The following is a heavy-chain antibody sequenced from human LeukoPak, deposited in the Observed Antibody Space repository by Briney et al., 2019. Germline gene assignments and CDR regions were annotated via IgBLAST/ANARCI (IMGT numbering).Heavy chain of an antibody. Sequence: ASVKVSCKASGYTFTGYYMHWVRQAPGQGLEWMGWMNPNSGGTNYAQKFQGRVTMTRDTSISTAYMELSRLRSDDTAVYYCARDPIMGATAAGDSSNFDIWGQGTMVTVSS. V-gene: IGHV1-2*02. CDR3: ARDPIMGATAAGDSSNFDI. D-gene: IGHD1-26*01. J-gene: IGHJ3*02. CDR1: GYTFTGYY. CDR2: MNPNSGGT.